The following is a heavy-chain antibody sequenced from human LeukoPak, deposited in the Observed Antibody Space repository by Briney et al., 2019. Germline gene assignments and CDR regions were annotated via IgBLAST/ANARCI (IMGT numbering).Heavy chain of an antibody. CDR3: ARVLATIMSYYGMDV. D-gene: IGHD5-24*01. J-gene: IGHJ6*02. CDR2: IYSGGST. V-gene: IGHV3-53*01. CDR1: GFTVSSNY. Sequence: PSGSLRLSRAASGFTVSSNYMSWVRQAPGKGLEWVSVIYSGGSTYYADSVKGRFTISRDNSKNTLYLQMNGLRAEDTAVYYCARVLATIMSYYGMDVWGQGTTVTVSS.